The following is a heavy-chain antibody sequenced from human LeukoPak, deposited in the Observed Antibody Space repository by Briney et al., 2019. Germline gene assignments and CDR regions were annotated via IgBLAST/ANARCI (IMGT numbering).Heavy chain of an antibody. CDR1: GGSISSYY. Sequence: TSETLSLTCTVSGGSISSYYWSWTRQPAGKGLEWIGRIYTSGSTNYNPSLKSRVTMSVDTSKNQFSLKLSSVTAADTAVYYCARGLVGYDYPYYGMDVWGQGTTVTVSS. D-gene: IGHD5-12*01. J-gene: IGHJ6*02. CDR2: IYTSGST. V-gene: IGHV4-4*07. CDR3: ARGLVGYDYPYYGMDV.